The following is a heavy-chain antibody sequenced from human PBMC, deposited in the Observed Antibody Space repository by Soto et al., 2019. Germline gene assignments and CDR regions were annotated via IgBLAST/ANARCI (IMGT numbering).Heavy chain of an antibody. V-gene: IGHV3-74*01. Sequence: EVRLVESGGGLVQPGGSLRLSCGASGFTLSDYWMHWVRQDPGKGLVWVSRIHRDESTTNYADSVKGRFTISRDDAKKTQYLQMRGLRAEDTAVYHCARGINGHYGKDVWDQGTTVTVS. CDR2: IHRDESTT. D-gene: IGHD3-10*01. CDR3: ARGINGHYGKDV. J-gene: IGHJ6*02. CDR1: GFTLSDYW.